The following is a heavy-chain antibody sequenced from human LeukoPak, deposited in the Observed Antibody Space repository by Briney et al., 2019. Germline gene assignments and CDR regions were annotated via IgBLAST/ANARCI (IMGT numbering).Heavy chain of an antibody. J-gene: IGHJ4*02. Sequence: GESLKISCKGSGYSCTSYWIGWVRHMPGKGLEWMGMIYPGDSDTRYSPSFQGHVTISPDKSLSTPYLQWSSLKASDTAMYYCARRRYYDSASFDYWGQGTLVTVSS. CDR3: ARRRYYDSASFDY. CDR1: GYSCTSYW. CDR2: IYPGDSDT. D-gene: IGHD3-22*01. V-gene: IGHV5-51*01.